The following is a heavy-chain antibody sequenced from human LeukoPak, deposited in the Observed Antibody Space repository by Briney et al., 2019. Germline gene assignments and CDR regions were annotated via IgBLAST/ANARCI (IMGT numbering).Heavy chain of an antibody. CDR3: ARLSSGRPHEYFQH. Sequence: SETLSLTCTVSAGSMNNYYWSWVRQPPGKGLEWIAYIYSVGNTNYNPSLKSRATISLDTSNNQFSLKLPSVTAADTAVYYCARLSSGRPHEYFQHWGQGTLVTVSS. CDR1: AGSMNNYY. V-gene: IGHV4-59*01. J-gene: IGHJ1*01. D-gene: IGHD3-22*01. CDR2: IYSVGNT.